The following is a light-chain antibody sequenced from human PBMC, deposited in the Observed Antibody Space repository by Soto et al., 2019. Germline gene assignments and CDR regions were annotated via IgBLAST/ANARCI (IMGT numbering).Light chain of an antibody. J-gene: IGKJ4*01. CDR1: QSVSRY. CDR2: DAS. Sequence: EIVLTQSPDTLSLSPGESATLSCRASQSVSRYLAWYQQKPGQTPRLLIYDASNRAAGIPARFSGSGSGTDFSLTISSLEPEDFAVYYCQQRSNWLLTFGGGTKVEIK. V-gene: IGKV3-11*01. CDR3: QQRSNWLLT.